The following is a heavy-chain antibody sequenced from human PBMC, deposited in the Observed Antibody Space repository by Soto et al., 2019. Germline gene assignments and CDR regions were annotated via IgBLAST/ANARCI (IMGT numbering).Heavy chain of an antibody. CDR3: VIEGAGFGH. J-gene: IGHJ4*02. D-gene: IGHD3-16*01. CDR2: IRSKANNNET. CDR1: GFTFSVSS. V-gene: IGHV3-73*01. Sequence: EVQLVESGGGLVQPWGSVRLSCAGSGFTFSVSSMHWVRQAPGKGLEWLGRIRSKANNNETIYSESVRGRFIISRDDSQDTMFLQMSSLMTEDTAMYYCVIEGAGFGHWGQGTLVTVSS.